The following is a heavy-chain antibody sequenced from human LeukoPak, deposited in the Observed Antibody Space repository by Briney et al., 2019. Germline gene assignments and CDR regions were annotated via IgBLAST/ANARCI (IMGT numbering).Heavy chain of an antibody. CDR1: GFPFSTYA. CDR2: FSGNGGAT. V-gene: IGHV3-23*01. J-gene: IGHJ5*02. Sequence: GGSLRLSCSASGFPFSTYAMSWVRQPPGKGSEWVSSFSGNGGATYYADSVKGRFTISRDNSKSTLYLQMNSLRVEDTAVYYCATRGTYISWGPGTLVTVSS. D-gene: IGHD1-26*01. CDR3: ATRGTYIS.